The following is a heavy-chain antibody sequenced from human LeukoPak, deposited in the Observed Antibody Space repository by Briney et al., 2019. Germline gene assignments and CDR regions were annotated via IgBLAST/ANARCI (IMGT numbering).Heavy chain of an antibody. J-gene: IGHJ4*02. CDR1: GGSISSSSYY. CDR2: IYYSGST. Sequence: PSETLSLTCTVSGGSISSSSYYWGWIRQPPGKGLEWIGSIYYSGSTYYNPSLESRVTISVDTSKNQFSLKLSSVTAADTAVYYCARRESYYVDYWGQGTLVTVSS. V-gene: IGHV4-39*01. CDR3: ARRESYYVDY.